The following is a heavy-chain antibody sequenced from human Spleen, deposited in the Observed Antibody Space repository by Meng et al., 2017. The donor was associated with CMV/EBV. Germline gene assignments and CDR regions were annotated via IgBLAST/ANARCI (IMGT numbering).Heavy chain of an antibody. CDR1: GGSISSSNW. V-gene: IGHV4-4*02. CDR3: ARYGYSTGQYYFDY. D-gene: IGHD6-25*01. J-gene: IGHJ4*02. CDR2: IYHSGST. Sequence: SETLSLTCAVSGGSISSSNWWSWVRQPPGKGLEWIGEIYHSGSTNYNPSLKSRVTISVDKSKNQFSLKLSSVTAADTAVYYRARYGYSTGQYYFDYWGQGTLVTVSS.